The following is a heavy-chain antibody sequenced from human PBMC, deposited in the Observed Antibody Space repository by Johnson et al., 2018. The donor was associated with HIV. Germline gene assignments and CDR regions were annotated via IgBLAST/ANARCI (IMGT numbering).Heavy chain of an antibody. D-gene: IGHD6-13*01. CDR1: GFTFRDYG. Sequence: QVQLVESGGGLVQPGRSLRLSCEASGFTFRDYGMHWVRQAPGKGLEWVAVIWFDGITIYYSDSVKGRFTISRDLSKNTLYLQMKNLRAEDTAVYYWAKGGEVWYGALDIWGQGTMVTVSS. CDR2: IWFDGITI. V-gene: IGHV3-33*06. CDR3: AKGGEVWYGALDI. J-gene: IGHJ3*02.